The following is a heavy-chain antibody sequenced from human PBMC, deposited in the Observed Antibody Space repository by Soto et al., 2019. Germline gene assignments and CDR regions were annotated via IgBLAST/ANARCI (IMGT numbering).Heavy chain of an antibody. CDR1: GYTFTSYG. CDR2: ISAYNGNT. V-gene: IGHV1-18*01. J-gene: IGHJ5*02. D-gene: IGHD3-3*01. Sequence: ASVKVSCKASGYTFTSYGISWVRQAPGQGLEWMGWISAYNGNTNYAQKLQGRVTMTTDTSTSTAYMELRSLRSDDTAVYYCARDSHDFWSGYNYNGFDPWGQGTLVTVSS. CDR3: ARDSHDFWSGYNYNGFDP.